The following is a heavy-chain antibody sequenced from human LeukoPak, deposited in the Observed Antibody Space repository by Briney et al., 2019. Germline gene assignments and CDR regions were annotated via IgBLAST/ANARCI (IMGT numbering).Heavy chain of an antibody. Sequence: NPSETLSLTCTVSGASVSNYFWSWIRQPPGKGLEWIGYIYYSGSANYNPSLKSRVTISIDTSKNQFSLKLTSVTAEDTAVYYCARGAKADTWGQGTLVTVSS. J-gene: IGHJ5*02. CDR3: ARGAKADT. CDR2: IYYSGSA. CDR1: GASVSNYF. V-gene: IGHV4-59*02. D-gene: IGHD2-15*01.